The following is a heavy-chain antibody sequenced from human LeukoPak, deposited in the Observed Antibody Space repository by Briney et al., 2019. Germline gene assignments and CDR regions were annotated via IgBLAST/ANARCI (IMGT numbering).Heavy chain of an antibody. CDR3: ARGLGPLTVPYCSGGSCYSSPRAHYGLDV. V-gene: IGHV4-34*01. J-gene: IGHJ6*04. CDR2: INHSGST. Sequence: SETLSLTCAVYGGSFSGYYWSWIRQPPGKGLEWIGEINHSGSTNYNPSLKSRVTISVDTSKNQFSLKLSSVTAADTAVYYCARGLGPLTVPYCSGGSCYSSPRAHYGLDVWGKGTTVTVSS. CDR1: GGSFSGYY. D-gene: IGHD2-15*01.